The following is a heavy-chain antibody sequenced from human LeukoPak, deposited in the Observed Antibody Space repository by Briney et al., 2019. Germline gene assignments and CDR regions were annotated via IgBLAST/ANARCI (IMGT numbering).Heavy chain of an antibody. CDR3: ARVYGPNGDPYYYYYMDV. CDR1: GGSISSSSCY. CDR2: IYYSGST. V-gene: IGHV4-39*01. J-gene: IGHJ6*03. Sequence: PSETLSLTCTVSGGSISSSSCYWGWIRQPPGKGLEWIRSIYYSGSTYYNPSLKSRVTISVDTSKNQFSLKLSSVTAADTAVYYCARVYGPNGDPYYYYYMDVWGKGTTVTVSS. D-gene: IGHD3-10*01.